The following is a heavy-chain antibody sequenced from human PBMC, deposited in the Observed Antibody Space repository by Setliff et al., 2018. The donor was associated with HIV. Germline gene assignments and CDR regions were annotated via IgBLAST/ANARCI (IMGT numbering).Heavy chain of an antibody. CDR3: AKDGISGGAYPPYYFDY. CDR2: ISGSGGST. J-gene: IGHJ4*01. V-gene: IGHV3-23*01. Sequence: GGSLRLSCAASGFTFNTYAMRWVRQAPGKGLEWVSVISGSGGSTFYADSVKGRFTISRDNSKNTLYLQMNRLRVEDTAVYYCAKDGISGGAYPPYYFDYWGHGTLVTVSS. CDR1: GFTFNTYA. D-gene: IGHD2-15*01.